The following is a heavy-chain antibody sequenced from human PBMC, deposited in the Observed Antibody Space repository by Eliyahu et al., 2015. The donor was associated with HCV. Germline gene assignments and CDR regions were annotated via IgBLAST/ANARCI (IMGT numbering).Heavy chain of an antibody. CDR1: GFPFXSXG. D-gene: IGHD3-22*01. J-gene: IGHJ6*02. CDR3: ARGPPMIVTRGYGMDV. V-gene: IGHV3-33*08. Sequence: QVQLVESGXGVVXPGRSLXPSCAASGFPFXSXGMHWVRQAPGKGLEWVAVIWYDGSNKYYADSVKGRFTISRDNSKNTLYLQMNSLRAEDTAVYYCARGPPMIVTRGYGMDVWGQGTTVTVSS. CDR2: IWYDGSNK.